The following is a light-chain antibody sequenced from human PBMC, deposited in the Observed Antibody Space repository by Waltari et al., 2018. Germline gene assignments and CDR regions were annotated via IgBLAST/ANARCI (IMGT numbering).Light chain of an antibody. CDR3: QAYDSSLSGGV. Sequence: QSVLTQPPSVSGAPGQRVTISCTGSSSNIGAGYDVHWYQQLPGTAPQLLPYGNSNRPPGAPDRFSGSKSGTSAALAITGLQAEDEADYYCQAYDSSLSGGVFGGGTKLTVL. CDR2: GNS. V-gene: IGLV1-40*01. J-gene: IGLJ2*01. CDR1: SSNIGAGYD.